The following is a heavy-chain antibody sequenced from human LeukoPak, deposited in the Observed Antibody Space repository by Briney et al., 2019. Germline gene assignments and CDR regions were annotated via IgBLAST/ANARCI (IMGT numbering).Heavy chain of an antibody. D-gene: IGHD4-17*01. V-gene: IGHV3-9*01. CDR2: ISWNSGSI. CDR1: GFTFDDYA. Sequence: GRSLRLSCAASGFTFDDYAMHWVRQAPGKGLEWVSGISWNSGSIGYADSVKGRFTISRDNAKNSLYLQMNSLRAGDTALYYCAKGRAATVSAAEFDYWGQGTLVTVSS. CDR3: AKGRAATVSAAEFDY. J-gene: IGHJ4*02.